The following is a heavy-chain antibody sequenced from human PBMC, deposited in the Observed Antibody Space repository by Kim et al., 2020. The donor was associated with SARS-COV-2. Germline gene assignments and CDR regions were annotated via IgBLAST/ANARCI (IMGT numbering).Heavy chain of an antibody. J-gene: IGHJ6*02. V-gene: IGHV1-69*13. D-gene: IGHD6-19*01. CDR3: ARDSVDNGIAVAGDYYYYYGMDV. CDR1: GGTFSSYA. Sequence: SVKVSCKASGGTFSSYAISWVRQAPGQGLEWMGGIIPIFGTANYAQKFQGRVTITADESTSTAYMELSSLRSEDTAVYYCARDSVDNGIAVAGDYYYYYGMDVWGQGTTVTVSS. CDR2: IIPIFGTA.